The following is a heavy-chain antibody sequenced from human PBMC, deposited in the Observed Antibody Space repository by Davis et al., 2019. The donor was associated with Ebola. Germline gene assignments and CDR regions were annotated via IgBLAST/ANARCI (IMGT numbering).Heavy chain of an antibody. CDR3: ARAVVDIVATPYFDY. CDR2: ISSSSSTL. J-gene: IGHJ4*02. CDR1: GFTFSRYS. V-gene: IGHV3-48*02. Sequence: GESLKISCAASGFTFSRYSMNWVRQAPGKRLEWVSYISSSSSTLYYADSVKGRFTISRDNAKNSLYLQMNSLRDDDTAVYYCARAVVDIVATPYFDYWGQGTLVPVSS. D-gene: IGHD5-12*01.